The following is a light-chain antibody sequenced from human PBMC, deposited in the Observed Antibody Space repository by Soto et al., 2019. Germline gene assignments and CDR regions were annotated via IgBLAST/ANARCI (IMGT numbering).Light chain of an antibody. J-gene: IGKJ1*01. V-gene: IGKV3-20*01. CDR1: QSVGSNY. CDR3: QQYGSSPWT. CDR2: GAS. Sequence: EIVLTQSPGTLSLSPGERATLSCRASQSVGSNYLAWYQQKPGQAPRLPIHGASSRATGIPDRFSGSGSGTDFILTISRLEPEDFAVYYCQQYGSSPWTFGQGTKVEIK.